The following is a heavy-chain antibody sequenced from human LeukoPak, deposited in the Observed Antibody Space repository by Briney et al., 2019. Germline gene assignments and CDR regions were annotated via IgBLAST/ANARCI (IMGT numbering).Heavy chain of an antibody. CDR2: ISSSSSYI. CDR1: GFTFDDYG. CDR3: ARGTTAVTRIDY. V-gene: IGHV3-21*01. Sequence: GGSLRLSCAASGFTFDDYGMSWVRQAPGKGLEWVSSISSSSSYIYYADSVKGRFTISRDNAKNSLYLQMNSLRAEDTAVYYCARGTTAVTRIDYWGQGTLVTVSS. J-gene: IGHJ4*02. D-gene: IGHD4-23*01.